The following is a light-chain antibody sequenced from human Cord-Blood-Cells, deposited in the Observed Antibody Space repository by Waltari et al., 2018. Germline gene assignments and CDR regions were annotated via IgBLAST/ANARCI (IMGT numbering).Light chain of an antibody. CDR3: AAWDDSLSGVV. CDR1: SSTIGSNY. V-gene: IGLV1-47*01. CDR2: RNN. Sequence: QSVLTQPPSASGTPGQRVTIPCSGSSSTIGSNYVYWYQQLPGTAPKLRIYRNNRRPSGVPDRFSGSKSGTSAALAISGLRSEDEADYYCAAWDDSLSGVVFGGGTKLTVL. J-gene: IGLJ2*01.